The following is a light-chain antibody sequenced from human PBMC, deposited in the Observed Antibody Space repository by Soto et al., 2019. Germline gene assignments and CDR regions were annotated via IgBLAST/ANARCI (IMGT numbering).Light chain of an antibody. CDR1: QSVSNN. V-gene: IGKV3-15*01. Sequence: EIVMTQSPVTLSVSPGERATLSCRSCQSVSNNLAWYQQKPGQAPRLLIYGASTRATGIPARFSGSGSGTEFTLTISSLQSEDFAVYYCQQYNNWLRTWTFGQGTKVDIK. CDR2: GAS. CDR3: QQYNNWLRTWT. J-gene: IGKJ1*01.